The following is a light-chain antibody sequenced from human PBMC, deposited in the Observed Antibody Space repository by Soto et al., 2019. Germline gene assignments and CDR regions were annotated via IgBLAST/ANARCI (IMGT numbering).Light chain of an antibody. CDR1: QSISGH. V-gene: IGKV1-39*01. CDR2: ATS. Sequence: DIQMTQSPSSLSASVGDRVTITCRASQSISGHLNWYQHKPGKAPELLIYATSTLHIGVPSRFSGSGSGTDFSRTISSLQPEDFATYYCQQSYSSPRFTFGPGTKVDIK. CDR3: QQSYSSPRFT. J-gene: IGKJ3*01.